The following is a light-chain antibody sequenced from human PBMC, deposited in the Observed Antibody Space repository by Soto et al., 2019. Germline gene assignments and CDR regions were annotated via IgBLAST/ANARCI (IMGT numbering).Light chain of an antibody. CDR2: EVS. J-gene: IGLJ1*01. Sequence: QSVLTQPASVSGSPGQSITISCTGTSSDVGSFNLVSWYQQHPGKAPKLMIYEVSKRPSGVSNRFSGSKSANTASLTISGLQAEDEADYYCCSYAGSGTIPYVFGTGTKVTVL. CDR3: CSYAGSGTIPYV. CDR1: SSDVGSFNL. V-gene: IGLV2-23*02.